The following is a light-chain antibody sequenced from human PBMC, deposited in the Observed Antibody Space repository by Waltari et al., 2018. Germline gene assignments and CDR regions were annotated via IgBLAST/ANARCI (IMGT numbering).Light chain of an antibody. CDR1: SPAVGAYDS. V-gene: IGLV2-14*03. J-gene: IGLJ1*01. CDR3: NSFTTSFTFV. Sequence: QSALAQPASVSGSPGQSITISCTGTSPAVGAYDSVSWYHQHPGKAPRLIIYDVNHRPSGLPDRFSGSKSGNTASLSISGLQAEDEADYYCNSFTTSFTFVFGTGTKVTVL. CDR2: DVN.